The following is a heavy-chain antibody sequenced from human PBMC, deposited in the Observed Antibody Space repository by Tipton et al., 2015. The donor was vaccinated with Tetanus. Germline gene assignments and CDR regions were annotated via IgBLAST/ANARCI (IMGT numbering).Heavy chain of an antibody. CDR1: GFTFDDYA. J-gene: IGHJ6*02. D-gene: IGHD2-21*02. CDR3: AKDTGVTPHYGMDV. V-gene: IGHV3-9*01. Sequence: SLRLSCAASGFTFDDYAMHWVRQAPGKGLEWVSGISWNSGSIGYADSVKGRFTISRDNAKNSPYLQMNSLRAEDTALYYCAKDTGVTPHYGMDVWGQGTTVTVSS. CDR2: ISWNSGSI.